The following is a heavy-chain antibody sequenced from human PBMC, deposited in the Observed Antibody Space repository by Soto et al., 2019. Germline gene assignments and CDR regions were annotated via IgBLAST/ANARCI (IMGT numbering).Heavy chain of an antibody. Sequence: EVQLLESGGGLVQPGGSLRLSCAASGFTFSSYAMSWVRQAPGKGLEWVSGSSGSGDSTYYVDSVKGRFTISRDNSKNTLCLQMNSLRAEDTAVYYCAKGRSSGWYTHDAFGIWGQGTMVTVSS. V-gene: IGHV3-23*01. D-gene: IGHD6-19*01. CDR1: GFTFSSYA. J-gene: IGHJ3*02. CDR3: AKGRSSGWYTHDAFGI. CDR2: SSGSGDST.